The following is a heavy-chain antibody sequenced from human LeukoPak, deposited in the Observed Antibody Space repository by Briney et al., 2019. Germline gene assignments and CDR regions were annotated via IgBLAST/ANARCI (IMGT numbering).Heavy chain of an antibody. V-gene: IGHV4-38-2*02. CDR2: IYHSGST. CDR1: GYSISSGYY. J-gene: IGHJ4*02. Sequence: PSETLSLTCSVSGYSISSGYYWGWIRQPPGKGLEWIGSIYHSGSTYSNPSLKSRVTISVDTSKNQFSLKLSSVTAADTAVYYCARDPNRDDYVWGSYHHFDYWGQGTLVTVSS. D-gene: IGHD3-16*02. CDR3: ARDPNRDDYVWGSYHHFDY.